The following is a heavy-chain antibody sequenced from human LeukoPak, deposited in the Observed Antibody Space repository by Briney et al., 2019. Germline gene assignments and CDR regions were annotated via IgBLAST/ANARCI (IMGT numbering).Heavy chain of an antibody. CDR2: IYPGDSDT. CDR3: ARPYDSSGYYFDC. CDR1: GYSFTTSW. Sequence: GEPLRTSVRGFGYSFTTSWIAWVRKIPGKGLEWMGIIYPGDSDTRYSPSFQGQVTISADKSISTAYLQWSSLKASDTAMYYCARPYDSSGYYFDCWGQGTLVTVSS. J-gene: IGHJ4*02. V-gene: IGHV5-51*01. D-gene: IGHD3-22*01.